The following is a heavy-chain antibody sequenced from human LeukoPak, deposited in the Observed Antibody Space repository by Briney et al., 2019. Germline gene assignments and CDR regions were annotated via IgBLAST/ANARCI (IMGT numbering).Heavy chain of an antibody. CDR2: ISYDGSNK. CDR1: GFTFSSYA. Sequence: GGSLRLSCAASGFTFSSYAMHWVRQAPGKGLEWVAVISYDGSNKYYADSVKGRFTISRDNSKNTLYLQMNSLRAEDTAVYYCARKLGYCSSTSCYGLDYWGQGTLVTVSS. CDR3: ARKLGYCSSTSCYGLDY. D-gene: IGHD2-2*01. V-gene: IGHV3-30*04. J-gene: IGHJ4*02.